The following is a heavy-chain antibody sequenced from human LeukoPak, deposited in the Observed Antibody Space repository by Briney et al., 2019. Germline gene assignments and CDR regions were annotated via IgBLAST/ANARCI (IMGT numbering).Heavy chain of an antibody. CDR2: FSYSGST. CDR3: ARTNVDTTMVWYFDY. Sequence: SETLSLTCTVSGGSISRYYWSWIRQPPGKGLEWIGYFSYSGSTNYNPSLKSRVTISIDTSKNQFSLKLRSVTAADTAVYYCARTNVDTTMVWYFDYWGQGTLVTVSS. CDR1: GGSISRYY. J-gene: IGHJ4*02. D-gene: IGHD5-18*01. V-gene: IGHV4-59*08.